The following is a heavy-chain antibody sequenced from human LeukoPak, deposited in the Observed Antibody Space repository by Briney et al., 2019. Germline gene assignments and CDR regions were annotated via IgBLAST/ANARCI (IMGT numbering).Heavy chain of an antibody. CDR2: IYYSGST. D-gene: IGHD6-19*01. Sequence: SETLSLTCTVSGGSISSSSYYWGWIRQPPGKGLEWIGSIYYSGSTYYNPSLKSRVTMSVDTSKNQFSLKLSSVTAADTAVYYCARQGSGWYPFDYWGQGTLVTVSS. CDR1: GGSISSSSYY. V-gene: IGHV4-39*01. CDR3: ARQGSGWYPFDY. J-gene: IGHJ4*02.